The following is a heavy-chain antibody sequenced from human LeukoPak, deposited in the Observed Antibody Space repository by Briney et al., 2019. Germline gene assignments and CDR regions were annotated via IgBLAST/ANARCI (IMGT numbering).Heavy chain of an antibody. J-gene: IGHJ4*02. V-gene: IGHV1-46*01. CDR3: ARDGGVAVAGTGFDY. CDR1: GYTFTSYG. CDR2: INPSSGST. Sequence: ASVKVSCRASGYTFTSYGISWVRQAPGQGLEWLGIINPSSGSTRYAQKFQGRVTMTRDTSSSTVYMELSSLTFEDTAMYYCARDGGVAVAGTGFDYWGQGILVTVSS. D-gene: IGHD6-19*01.